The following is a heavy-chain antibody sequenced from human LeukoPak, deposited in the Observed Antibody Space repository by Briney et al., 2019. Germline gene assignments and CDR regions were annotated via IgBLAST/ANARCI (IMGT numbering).Heavy chain of an antibody. CDR1: TYSISSSYY. V-gene: IGHV4-61*01. J-gene: IGHJ4*01. CDR3: ARGGPLVTHRDY. Sequence: SETLSLTCTVSTYSISSSYYWSWIRQPPGKGLEWIGHIYYTGSTNYNPSLKSRVTISVDTSKNQFSLKLSSVTAADTAVYYCARGGPLVTHRDYWGQGTLVIVSS. CDR2: IYYTGST. D-gene: IGHD4-11*01.